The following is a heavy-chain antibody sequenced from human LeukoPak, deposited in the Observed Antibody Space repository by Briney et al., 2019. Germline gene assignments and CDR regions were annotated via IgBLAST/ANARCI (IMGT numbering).Heavy chain of an antibody. D-gene: IGHD6-19*01. Sequence: PGGSLRLSCATSGLTFTDAWMTWVRQGPGKGLEWVANINQPATETSYVDSVKGRFTISRDNTQNSLSLEMTSLRAEDTAVYYCTRFASGWYWDSWGQGTLVTVSS. CDR1: GLTFTDAW. J-gene: IGHJ1*01. CDR3: TRFASGWYWDS. V-gene: IGHV3-7*03. CDR2: INQPATET.